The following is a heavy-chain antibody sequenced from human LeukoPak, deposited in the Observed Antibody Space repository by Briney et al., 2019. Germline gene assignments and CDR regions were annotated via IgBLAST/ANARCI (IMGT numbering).Heavy chain of an antibody. CDR2: IYYSGST. Sequence: SETLSLTCTVSGGSVSSGSYYWSWIRQPPGKGLEWIGYIYYSGSTNYNPSLKSRVTISVDTSKNQFSLKLSSVTAADTAVYYCASSGSHSPFDYWGQGTLVTVSS. CDR1: GGSVSSGSYY. D-gene: IGHD1-26*01. CDR3: ASSGSHSPFDY. V-gene: IGHV4-61*01. J-gene: IGHJ4*02.